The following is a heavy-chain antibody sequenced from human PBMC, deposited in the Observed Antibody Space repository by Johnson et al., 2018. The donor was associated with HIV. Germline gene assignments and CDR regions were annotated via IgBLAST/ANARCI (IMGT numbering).Heavy chain of an antibody. D-gene: IGHD1-20*01. J-gene: IGHJ3*02. CDR1: GFTFSSYG. CDR2: IWYDGSNK. Sequence: QVQLVESGGGVVQPGRSLRLSCAASGFTFSSYGMHWVRQVPGKGLDWVAVIWYDGSNKYYADSVKGRFTIPRDNSKNTLYLQMNSLRAEDTAVYYCAKDSMGYNWNQFEAFDIWGQGTMVTVSS. CDR3: AKDSMGYNWNQFEAFDI. V-gene: IGHV3-33*06.